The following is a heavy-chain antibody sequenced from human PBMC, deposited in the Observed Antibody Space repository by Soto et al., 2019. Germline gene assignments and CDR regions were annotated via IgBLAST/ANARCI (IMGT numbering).Heavy chain of an antibody. Sequence: PSETLSLTCTVSGGSISRSRYYWGWIRQPPGKGLEWIGSIYYSGSTYYNPSLKSRVTISVDTSKNQFSLKLSSVTAADTAVYYCACIFSGGYGYGFYYYGMDVWGQGTTVTVSS. CDR2: IYYSGST. CDR1: GGSISRSRYY. D-gene: IGHD5-18*01. J-gene: IGHJ6*02. CDR3: ACIFSGGYGYGFYYYGMDV. V-gene: IGHV4-39*01.